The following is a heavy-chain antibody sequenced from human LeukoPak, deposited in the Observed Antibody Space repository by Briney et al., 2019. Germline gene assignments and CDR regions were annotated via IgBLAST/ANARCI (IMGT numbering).Heavy chain of an antibody. Sequence: GGSLRLSCAASGFTFSSYAMHWVRQAPGKGLEWVAVISYDGGNKYYADSVKGRFTISRDNSKNTLYLQMNSLRAEDTAVYYCARDLRGYYYDSSGYSHDAFDIWGQGTMLTVSS. J-gene: IGHJ3*02. CDR1: GFTFSSYA. CDR3: ARDLRGYYYDSSGYSHDAFDI. V-gene: IGHV3-30*04. CDR2: ISYDGGNK. D-gene: IGHD3-22*01.